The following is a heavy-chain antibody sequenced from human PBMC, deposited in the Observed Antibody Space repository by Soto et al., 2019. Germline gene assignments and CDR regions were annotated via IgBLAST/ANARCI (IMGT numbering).Heavy chain of an antibody. J-gene: IGHJ4*02. D-gene: IGHD3-3*02. Sequence: SETLSLTCTVSGSSIDSSGYYWGWIRQPPGKGLEWIGSMFYGVSTYYNPSLKSRVTVSVDTSKNQFSLNLRSVTAADTAVYYCARLPSRHLVDYWGQGTLVTVSS. CDR1: GSSIDSSGYY. CDR3: ARLPSRHLVDY. V-gene: IGHV4-39*01. CDR2: MFYGVST.